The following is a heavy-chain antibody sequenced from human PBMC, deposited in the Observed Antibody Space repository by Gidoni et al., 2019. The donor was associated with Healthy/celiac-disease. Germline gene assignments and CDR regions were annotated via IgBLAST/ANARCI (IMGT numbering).Heavy chain of an antibody. D-gene: IGHD6-19*01. CDR2: IDPSDSYT. CDR1: GHSFTSYW. J-gene: IGHJ4*02. Sequence: EFQLVHSEAEVKKPGESLRISCKGSGHSFTSYWISWVRQMPGKGLEWMGRIDPSDSYTNYSPSFQGHVTISADKSISTAYLQWSSLKASDTAMYYCARQVRYSSTPDYWGQGTLVTVSS. CDR3: ARQVRYSSTPDY. V-gene: IGHV5-10-1*03.